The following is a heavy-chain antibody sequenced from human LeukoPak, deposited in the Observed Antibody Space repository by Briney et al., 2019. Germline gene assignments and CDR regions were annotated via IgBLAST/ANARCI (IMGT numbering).Heavy chain of an antibody. V-gene: IGHV1-69*06. Sequence: ASVKVSCKASGGTFSSYAISWVRRAPGQGLEWMGGIIPIFGTANYAQKFQGRVTITADKSTSTAYMELSSLKSEDTAVYYCARAFDRSNSPTGFDYWGQGTLVTVSS. D-gene: IGHD2-8*02. CDR1: GGTFSSYA. CDR3: ARAFDRSNSPTGFDY. CDR2: IIPIFGTA. J-gene: IGHJ4*02.